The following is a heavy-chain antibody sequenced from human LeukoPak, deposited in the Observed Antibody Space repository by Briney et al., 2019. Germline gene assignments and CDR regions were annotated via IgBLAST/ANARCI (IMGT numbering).Heavy chain of an antibody. J-gene: IGHJ4*02. Sequence: SETLSLTCAVYGESFSGYYWSWIRQPPGKGLEWIGEINHSGTSNYNPSLKSRVTISVDTSKNQFSLKLSSVTAADTAVYYCAREPCSGNYCTNFDLWGQGTLVTVSS. CDR1: GESFSGYY. CDR2: INHSGTS. CDR3: AREPCSGNYCTNFDL. D-gene: IGHD3-22*01. V-gene: IGHV4-34*01.